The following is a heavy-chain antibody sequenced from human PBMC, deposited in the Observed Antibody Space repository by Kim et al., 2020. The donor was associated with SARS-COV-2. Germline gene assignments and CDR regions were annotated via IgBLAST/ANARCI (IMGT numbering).Heavy chain of an antibody. V-gene: IGHV3-30*04. CDR2: ISYDGSNK. D-gene: IGHD6-13*01. Sequence: GGSLRLSCAASGFTFSSYAMHWVRQAPGKGLEWVAVISYDGSNKYYADSVKGRFTISRDNSKNTLYLQMNSLRAEDTAVYYCARDTGIAAASSYVRLDY. CDR1: GFTFSSYA. CDR3: ARDTGIAAASSYVRLDY. J-gene: IGHJ4*01.